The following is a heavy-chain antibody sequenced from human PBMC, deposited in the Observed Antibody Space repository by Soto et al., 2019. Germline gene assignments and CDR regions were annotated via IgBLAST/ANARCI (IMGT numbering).Heavy chain of an antibody. J-gene: IGHJ5*02. CDR3: ARPFMTMDGGGWFDP. Sequence: EVQLVESGGGLVQPGGSLRLSCAASGFTFSTYWMSWVRQAPGKGLQWVANIKEDGSEKYFVDSVKGRFTISRDNAKNSLFLQMDSLRAEDTAVYYCARPFMTMDGGGWFDPWGQGTLVTVSS. V-gene: IGHV3-7*01. CDR2: IKEDGSEK. CDR1: GFTFSTYW. D-gene: IGHD3-10*01.